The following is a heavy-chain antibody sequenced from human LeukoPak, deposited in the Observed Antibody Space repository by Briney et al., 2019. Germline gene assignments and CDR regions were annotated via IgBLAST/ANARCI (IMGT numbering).Heavy chain of an antibody. CDR1: GFTFSAYA. D-gene: IGHD3-22*01. J-gene: IGHJ4*02. CDR2: ISGSGGST. Sequence: GGSLRLSCAASGFTFSAYAMSWVRQTPGKGLEWVSGISGSGGSTYYADSVKGRFTISRDNSKNTLYLQMNSLRAEDTAIYYCAKAVANYYYESIGYKDHWGQGTLVTVSS. V-gene: IGHV3-23*01. CDR3: AKAVANYYYESIGYKDH.